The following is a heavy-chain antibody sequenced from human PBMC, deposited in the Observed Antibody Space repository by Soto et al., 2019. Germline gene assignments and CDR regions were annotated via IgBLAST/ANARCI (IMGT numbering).Heavy chain of an antibody. D-gene: IGHD6-19*01. CDR2: ISSSSSTI. CDR3: ARIAVAGHYWYLYL. J-gene: IGHJ2*01. CDR1: GFTFSSYS. Sequence: GGSLRLSCAASGFTFSSYSMNWVRQAPGKGLEWVSYISSSSSTIYYADSVKGRFTISRDNAKKSLYLQINSLRAEDMAVYYCARIAVAGHYWYLYLWGRGTLVTVSS. V-gene: IGHV3-48*01.